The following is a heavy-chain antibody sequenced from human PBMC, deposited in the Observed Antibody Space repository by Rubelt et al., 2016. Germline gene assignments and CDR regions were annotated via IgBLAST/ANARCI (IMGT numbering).Heavy chain of an antibody. V-gene: IGHV2-5*02. J-gene: IGHJ3*02. CDR2: IYWDDDK. CDR3: AHRQIATCDDAKGAFDI. CDR1: GFSLTTSGVG. D-gene: IGHD5-24*01. Sequence: QITLKESGPTLVKPTQTLTLTCTFSGFSLTTSGVGVGWIRQPPGKALEWLALIYWDDDKRYNPSLQNRLTFTEDTSKNQVVLTMTNMDPVDTATYFCAHRQIATCDDAKGAFDIWGQGTMVTVSS.